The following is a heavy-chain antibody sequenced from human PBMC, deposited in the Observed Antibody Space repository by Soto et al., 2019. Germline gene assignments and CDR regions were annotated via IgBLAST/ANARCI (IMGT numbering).Heavy chain of an antibody. CDR1: GYTFSNYG. CDR3: ARGHFDSWSGYPIEY. J-gene: IGHJ4*02. V-gene: IGHV1-18*04. D-gene: IGHD3-3*01. Sequence: QVQLVQSCAEVRKPGASVKVSCKASGYTFSNYGIYWLRQAPGQGLEWLGWVSTYNGDTNYAQKFHDRVTMTTHTSTNTASMELRSLKSDDTAVYYCARGHFDSWSGYPIEYWGQGTSVTVSS. CDR2: VSTYNGDT.